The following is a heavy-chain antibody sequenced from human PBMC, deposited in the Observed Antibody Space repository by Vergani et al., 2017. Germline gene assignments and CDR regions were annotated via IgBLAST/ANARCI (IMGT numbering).Heavy chain of an antibody. D-gene: IGHD5-12*01. V-gene: IGHV1-18*01. CDR2: ISAHTGNT. Sequence: QVQLVQSGAEVKKPGASVKVSCKASGYTFTSSGITWVRLAPGQGLEWMGWISAHTGNTNYAQKLQGRVTMTTDTSTSKAYMELRSLRSDDTAVYYCARGIVGGYSAYPLTRSVGPGYYYYYMDVWGKGTTVTVSS. CDR3: ARGIVGGYSAYPLTRSVGPGYYYYYMDV. J-gene: IGHJ6*03. CDR1: GYTFTSSG.